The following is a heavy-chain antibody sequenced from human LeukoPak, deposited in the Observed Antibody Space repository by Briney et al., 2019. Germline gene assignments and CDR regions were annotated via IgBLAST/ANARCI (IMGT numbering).Heavy chain of an antibody. J-gene: IGHJ3*02. CDR3: ARDLDTMIVVVTPGAFDI. D-gene: IGHD3-22*01. Sequence: SETLSLTCTVSGGSISSYYWSWIRQPAGKGLEWIGRIYTSGSTNYNPSLKSRVTMSVDTSKNQFSLKLSSVTAADTAVYYCARDLDTMIVVVTPGAFDIWGQGTMVTVSS. CDR2: IYTSGST. V-gene: IGHV4-4*07. CDR1: GGSISSYY.